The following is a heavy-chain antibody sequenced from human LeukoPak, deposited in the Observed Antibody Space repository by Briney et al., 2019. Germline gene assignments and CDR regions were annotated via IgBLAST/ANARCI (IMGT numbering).Heavy chain of an antibody. J-gene: IGHJ6*02. Sequence: SETLSLTCTVSGVSISSGAYYWSWIRQHPGKGLEWIGYAHNSGSTYYNPSLKSRISISVDTSKNQFSLKLSSVTAADTAVYYCARDRYDSYPMDVWGQGTTVTVSS. V-gene: IGHV4-31*03. CDR1: GVSISSGAYY. CDR3: ARDRYDSYPMDV. D-gene: IGHD3-3*01. CDR2: AHNSGST.